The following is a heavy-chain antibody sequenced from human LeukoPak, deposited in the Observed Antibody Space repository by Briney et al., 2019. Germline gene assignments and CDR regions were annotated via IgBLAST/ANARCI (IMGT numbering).Heavy chain of an antibody. CDR3: ARGRPDSSGYPFDY. D-gene: IGHD3-22*01. CDR1: GFTFSSYE. CDR2: ISSSGSTI. Sequence: SGGSLRLSCAASGFTFSSYEMNLVRQAPGKGLEWVSYISSSGSTIYYADSVKGRFTTSRDNAKNSLYLQMNSLRAEDTAVYYCARGRPDSSGYPFDYWGQGTLVTVSS. J-gene: IGHJ4*02. V-gene: IGHV3-48*03.